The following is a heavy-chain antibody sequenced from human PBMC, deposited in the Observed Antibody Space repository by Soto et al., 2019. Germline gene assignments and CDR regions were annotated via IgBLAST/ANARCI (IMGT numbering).Heavy chain of an antibody. CDR3: AKADSSGYYARGSIDY. CDR2: ISGSGGST. J-gene: IGHJ4*02. CDR1: GFTFSSYA. V-gene: IGHV3-23*01. Sequence: VGSLRLSCAASGFTFSSYAMSWVRQAPGKGLEWVSAISGSGGSTYYADSVKGRFTISRDNSKNTLYLQMNSLRAEDTAVYYCAKADSSGYYARGSIDYWGQGTLVTVSS. D-gene: IGHD3-22*01.